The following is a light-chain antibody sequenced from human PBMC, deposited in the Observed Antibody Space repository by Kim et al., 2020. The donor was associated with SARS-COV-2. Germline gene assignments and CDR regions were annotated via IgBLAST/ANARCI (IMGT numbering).Light chain of an antibody. V-gene: IGKV1-6*02. CDR2: AAF. CDR3: LQDYSYPRT. Sequence: SSVGDRVTITCRASQGIRNDLGWYQQKPGKAAKLLISAAFRLQSGVPSRFSGSGSGTDFTLTISSLQSEDFATYYCLQDYSYPRTFGPGTKVDIK. CDR1: QGIRND. J-gene: IGKJ1*01.